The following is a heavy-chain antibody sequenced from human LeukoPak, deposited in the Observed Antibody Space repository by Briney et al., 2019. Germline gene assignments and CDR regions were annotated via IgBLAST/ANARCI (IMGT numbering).Heavy chain of an antibody. J-gene: IGHJ5*02. CDR1: GFTFSSYG. Sequence: GRSLRLSCAASGFTFSSYGMHWVRQAPGKGLEWVAVISCDGSNKYYADSVKGRFTISRDNSKNTLYLQMNSLRAEDTAVYYCAKGVIAAAGFLNWFDPWGQGTLVTVSS. CDR3: AKGVIAAAGFLNWFDP. D-gene: IGHD6-13*01. V-gene: IGHV3-30*18. CDR2: ISCDGSNK.